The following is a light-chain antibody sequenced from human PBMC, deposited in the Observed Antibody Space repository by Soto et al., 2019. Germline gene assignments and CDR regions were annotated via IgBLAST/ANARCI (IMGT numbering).Light chain of an antibody. CDR1: QSVSSN. CDR3: QQYNNWRPAYT. V-gene: IGKV3-15*01. CDR2: GAS. Sequence: ERVMTQSPATLSVSPGERATLSCRASQSVSSNLAWYQQKPGQAPRLLIYGASTRATGIPARFSGSGSGTELTLTISSLRSEVFAVYYCQQYNNWRPAYTCGQGTKLEIK. J-gene: IGKJ2*01.